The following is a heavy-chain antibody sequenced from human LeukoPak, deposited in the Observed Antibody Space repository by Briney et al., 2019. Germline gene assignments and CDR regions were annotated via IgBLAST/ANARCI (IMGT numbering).Heavy chain of an antibody. CDR1: GGSISSYY. J-gene: IGHJ6*02. CDR2: IYTSGST. Sequence: SETLSLTCTGSGGSISSYYWSWIRPPAGKGLEWIGRIYTSGSTNYNPSLKSRVTMSVDTSKNQFSLKLSSVTAADPAVYYCARETAAAGKYYGMDVWGQGTTVTVSS. V-gene: IGHV4-4*07. D-gene: IGHD6-13*01. CDR3: ARETAAAGKYYGMDV.